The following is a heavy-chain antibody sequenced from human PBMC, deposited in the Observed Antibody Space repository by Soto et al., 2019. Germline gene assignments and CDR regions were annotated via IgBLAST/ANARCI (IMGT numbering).Heavy chain of an antibody. CDR2: ISAYNGNT. CDR1: GYTFTSYG. Sequence: ASVKVSCKASGYTFTSYGISWVRQAPGQGLEWMGWISAYNGNTNYAQKLQGRVTMTTDTSTSTAYMELRSLRSDDTAVYYCARQQWLYYYYGMDVWGQGTTLTVSS. V-gene: IGHV1-18*01. J-gene: IGHJ6*02. CDR3: ARQQWLYYYYGMDV. D-gene: IGHD6-19*01.